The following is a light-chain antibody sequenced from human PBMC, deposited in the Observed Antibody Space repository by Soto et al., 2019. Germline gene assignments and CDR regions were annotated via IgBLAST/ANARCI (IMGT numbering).Light chain of an antibody. J-gene: IGKJ2*01. CDR3: QQSYSTPPGT. CDR1: QSISNY. CDR2: DAY. Sequence: DIQMTQSPSSLSASVGDRVTITCRASQSISNYLNWYQQKPGKAPNLLIYDAYSLQSGVPSRFSGSGSGTDFTLTISSLQPEDFATYYCQQSYSTPPGTFGQGTKLEIK. V-gene: IGKV1-39*01.